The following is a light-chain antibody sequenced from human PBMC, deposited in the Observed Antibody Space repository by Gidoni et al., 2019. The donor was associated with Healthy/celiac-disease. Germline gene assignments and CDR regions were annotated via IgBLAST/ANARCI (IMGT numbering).Light chain of an antibody. CDR1: QRISSY. V-gene: IGKV1-39*01. J-gene: IGKJ3*01. CDR3: QQSYSTIFT. CDR2: AAS. Sequence: DIQMTQSPSSLSASVGDRVTITCRASQRISSYLNWYQQKPGKAPKLLIYAASSLQSGVPSRFSGSGSGTDFTLTISSLQPEDFATYYCQQSYSTIFTFGPGTKVEIK.